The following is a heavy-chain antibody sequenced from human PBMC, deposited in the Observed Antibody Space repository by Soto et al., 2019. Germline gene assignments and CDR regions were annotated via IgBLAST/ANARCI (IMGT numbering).Heavy chain of an antibody. D-gene: IGHD5-18*01. Sequence: QVQLQESGPGLVKPSQTLSLTCTVSGGSISSGGYYWSWIRQHPGKGLEWIGYIYYSGSTYYNPSLKSRVTISVDPSKNQFSLKLSSVTAADTAVYYCARDAQRVTDNWFDPWGQGTLVTVSS. J-gene: IGHJ5*02. V-gene: IGHV4-31*03. CDR1: GGSISSGGYY. CDR3: ARDAQRVTDNWFDP. CDR2: IYYSGST.